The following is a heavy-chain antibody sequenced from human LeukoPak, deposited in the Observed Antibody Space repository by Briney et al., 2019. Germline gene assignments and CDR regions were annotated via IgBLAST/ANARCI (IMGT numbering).Heavy chain of an antibody. J-gene: IGHJ3*02. CDR3: ARGGGSAYHYNAFDI. Sequence: PGGSRRLSCAASGFTFSGYEMNWVRQAPGKGLEWVSYISISGTNMLYADSVKGRFTISRDNSRTSLYLQMSSLRAEDTAIYYCARGGGSAYHYNAFDIWGLGTMVTVSS. CDR1: GFTFSGYE. CDR2: ISISGTNM. V-gene: IGHV3-48*03. D-gene: IGHD3-22*01.